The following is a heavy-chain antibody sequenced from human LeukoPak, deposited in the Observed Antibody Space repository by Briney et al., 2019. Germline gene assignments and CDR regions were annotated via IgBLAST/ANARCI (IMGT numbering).Heavy chain of an antibody. CDR2: ISASSNTI. V-gene: IGHV3-48*02. CDR3: ARVRGSYGYGFDY. J-gene: IGHJ4*02. Sequence: GGSLRLSCAASGFTFSTHSMSWVRQAPGKGREWGSYISASSNTIYYTDSVKGRFTISRDNAKNTLYLQMNSLRDEDTAVYYCARVRGSYGYGFDYWGQGTLVTVSS. D-gene: IGHD5-18*01. CDR1: GFTFSTHS.